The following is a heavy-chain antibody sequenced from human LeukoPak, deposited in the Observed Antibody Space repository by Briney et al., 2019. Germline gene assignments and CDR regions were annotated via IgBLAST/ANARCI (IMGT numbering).Heavy chain of an antibody. Sequence: GGSLRLSCPASGFPFSSYAMHWVRQAPGKGLEWVSYISSTSSSIYYADSVKGRFTVSRDNAKDSLYLQMNSLRDEDTAVYYCARDLISGDYTFDYWGQGALVTVSS. J-gene: IGHJ4*02. CDR2: ISSTSSSI. CDR3: ARDLISGDYTFDY. CDR1: GFPFSSYA. D-gene: IGHD4-11*01. V-gene: IGHV3-48*02.